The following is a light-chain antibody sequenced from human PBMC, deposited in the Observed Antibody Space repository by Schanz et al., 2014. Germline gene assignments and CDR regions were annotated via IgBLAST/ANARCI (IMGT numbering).Light chain of an antibody. Sequence: QSALTQPASVSGSPGQSITISCTGTSSDVGGYDYVSWYQQHPGKAPKLMIYDVNNRPSGVSHRFSGSKSGNTASLTISGLQAEDEADYYCSSYTSSSTRGVVFGGGTKLTVL. CDR2: DVN. V-gene: IGLV2-14*03. CDR3: SSYTSSSTRGVV. CDR1: SSDVGGYDY. J-gene: IGLJ2*01.